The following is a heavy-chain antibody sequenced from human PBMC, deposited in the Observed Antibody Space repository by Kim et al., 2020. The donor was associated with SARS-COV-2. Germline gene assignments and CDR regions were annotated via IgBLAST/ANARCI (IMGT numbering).Heavy chain of an antibody. CDR1: GGTFSSYA. Sequence: SVKVSCKASGGTFSSYAISWVRQPPGQGLEWMGGIIPIFGTANYAQKFQGRVTITADESTSTAYMELSSLRSEDTAVYYCASCIAVAGNLDYYGMDVWGQGTTVTVSS. D-gene: IGHD6-19*01. J-gene: IGHJ6*02. CDR2: IIPIFGTA. CDR3: ASCIAVAGNLDYYGMDV. V-gene: IGHV1-69*13.